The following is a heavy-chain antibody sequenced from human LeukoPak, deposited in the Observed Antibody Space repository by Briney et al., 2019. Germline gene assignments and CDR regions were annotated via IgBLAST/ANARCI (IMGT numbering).Heavy chain of an antibody. J-gene: IGHJ4*01. Sequence: SETLSLTCTVSGYSISSGYYWGWIRQPPGKGLEWIGSIYHIGSTYYNPSLKSRVTISVDTSKNQFSLKLSSVTAADTAVYYCARETLHYDFWSGYYQPYYFDYWGHGTLVTVSS. CDR2: IYHIGST. V-gene: IGHV4-38-2*02. CDR1: GYSISSGYY. D-gene: IGHD3-3*01. CDR3: ARETLHYDFWSGYYQPYYFDY.